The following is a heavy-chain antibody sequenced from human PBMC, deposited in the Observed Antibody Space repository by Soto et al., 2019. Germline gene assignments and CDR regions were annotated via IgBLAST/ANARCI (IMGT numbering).Heavy chain of an antibody. CDR2: IIPIFGTA. V-gene: IGHV1-69*01. D-gene: IGHD1-26*01. J-gene: IGHJ6*02. CDR1: GGTFSSYA. Sequence: QVQLVQSGAEVKKPGSSVKVSCKASGGTFSSYAISWVRQAPGQGLERMGGIIPIFGTANYAQKFQGRVTITADESTSTAYMELSSLRSEDTAVYYCARAKVVGATTPYYGMDVWGQGTTVTVSS. CDR3: ARAKVVGATTPYYGMDV.